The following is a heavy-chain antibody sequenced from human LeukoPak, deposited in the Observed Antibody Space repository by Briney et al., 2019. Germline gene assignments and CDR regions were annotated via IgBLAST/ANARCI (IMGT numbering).Heavy chain of an antibody. J-gene: IGHJ4*02. CDR3: ARVSDYGSELIA. D-gene: IGHD3-10*01. V-gene: IGHV1-69*04. Sequence: GASVKVSCKASGGTFSSYAISWVRQAPGQGLEWMGRIIPILGIANYAQKFQGRVAITADKSTSTAYMELSSLRSEDTAVYYCARVSDYGSELIAWGQGTLVTVSS. CDR2: IIPILGIA. CDR1: GGTFSSYA.